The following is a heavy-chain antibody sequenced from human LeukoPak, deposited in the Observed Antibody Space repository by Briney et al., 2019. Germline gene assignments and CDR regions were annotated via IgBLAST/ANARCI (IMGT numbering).Heavy chain of an antibody. Sequence: SVKVSCKASGGTFSSYAISWVRQAPGQGLEWMGGIIPIFGTANYAQEFQGRVTIIADESTSTAYLELSSLSSEDTAVYYCAGGIAAAGSFDYWGQGTLVTVSS. V-gene: IGHV1-69*01. CDR2: IIPIFGTA. CDR3: AGGIAAAGSFDY. CDR1: GGTFSSYA. D-gene: IGHD6-13*01. J-gene: IGHJ4*02.